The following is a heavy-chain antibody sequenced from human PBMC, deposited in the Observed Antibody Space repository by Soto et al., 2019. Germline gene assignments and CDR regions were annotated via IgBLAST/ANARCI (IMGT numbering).Heavy chain of an antibody. CDR1: GFTFSSYV. CDR2: ITGGGGDT. D-gene: IGHD6-6*01. V-gene: IGHV3-23*01. CDR3: AKGSASTRPYYFDY. J-gene: IGHJ4*02. Sequence: GGSLRLSCAASGFTFSSYVMSWVRQAPGKGLEWVSAITGGGGDTYYADSVRGRFTISRDNSKNTLYLQMSSLRAEDTALYFCAKGSASTRPYYFDYWGQGALVTSPQ.